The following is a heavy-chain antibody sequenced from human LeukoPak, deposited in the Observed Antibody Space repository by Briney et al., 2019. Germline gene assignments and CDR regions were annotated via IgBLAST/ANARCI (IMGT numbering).Heavy chain of an antibody. J-gene: IGHJ4*02. CDR3: ARDSGRGYSGYDYIDY. V-gene: IGHV3-33*01. CDR2: IWYDGSNK. Sequence: GRSLRLSCAASGFTFSSSGMHWVRQAPGKGLEWVAVIWYDGSNKYYADSVKGRFTISRDNSKNTLYLQMNSLRAEDTAVYYCARDSGRGYSGYDYIDYWGQGTLVTVSS. CDR1: GFTFSSSG. D-gene: IGHD5-12*01.